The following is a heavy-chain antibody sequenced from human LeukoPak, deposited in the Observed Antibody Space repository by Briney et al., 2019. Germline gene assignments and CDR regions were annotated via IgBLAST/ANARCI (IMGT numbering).Heavy chain of an antibody. J-gene: IGHJ4*02. CDR3: ARTYGDYVDYFDY. CDR1: GFTFSRYK. V-gene: IGHV3-48*04. CDR2: ISSSSTI. Sequence: GGSLRLSCAASGFTFSRYKMNWVRQAPGKGLEWVSYISSSSTIYYADSVKGRFTISRDNAKNSLYLQMNSLRAEDTALYYCARTYGDYVDYFDYWGQGTLVTVSS. D-gene: IGHD4-17*01.